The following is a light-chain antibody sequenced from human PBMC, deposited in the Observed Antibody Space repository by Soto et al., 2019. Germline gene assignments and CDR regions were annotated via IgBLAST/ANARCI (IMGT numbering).Light chain of an antibody. CDR1: QSVSVN. CDR3: QQYNDWPPYT. V-gene: IGKV3-15*01. Sequence: EIVMAQSPVILSVSPGERATLSCRASQSVSVNLAWYQQKPGQAPRLLIYGASSSAPGIPARFSGSGYGTEFTLTISSLQSEDFAVYYCQQYNDWPPYTFGQGTKLEIK. CDR2: GAS. J-gene: IGKJ2*01.